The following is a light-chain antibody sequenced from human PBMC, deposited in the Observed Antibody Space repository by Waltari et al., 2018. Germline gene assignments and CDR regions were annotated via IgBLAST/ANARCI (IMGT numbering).Light chain of an antibody. V-gene: IGLV3-25*03. J-gene: IGLJ2*01. CDR3: QSADSSGTPVI. Sequence: SFELTQPPSVSVSPGQTASITCSGNTLPKQYAYLYQQKPGQAPVFIMYTDIDRPSGISVRFSGSSSGTTVTLTISGVKAEDEADYYCQSADSSGTPVIFGGGTKLTVL. CDR2: TDI. CDR1: TLPKQY.